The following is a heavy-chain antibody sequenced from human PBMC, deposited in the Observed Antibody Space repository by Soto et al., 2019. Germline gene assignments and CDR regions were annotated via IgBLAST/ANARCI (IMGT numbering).Heavy chain of an antibody. Sequence: PGGSLRLSCAGSGFTFSDYWMNWVRQAPGKGLEWVANIKKDGGGELYVDSVKGRFTISRDNAKNSLFLQMNSLRAEDTAVYYCARAYYDSSGYPVGGMDVWGQGTMVTVSS. CDR3: ARAYYDSSGYPVGGMDV. D-gene: IGHD3-22*01. V-gene: IGHV3-7*03. CDR1: GFTFSDYW. J-gene: IGHJ6*02. CDR2: IKKDGGGE.